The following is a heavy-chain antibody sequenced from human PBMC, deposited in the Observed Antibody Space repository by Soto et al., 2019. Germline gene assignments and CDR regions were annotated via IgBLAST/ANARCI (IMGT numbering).Heavy chain of an antibody. J-gene: IGHJ6*02. Sequence: GGSLRLSCAASGFTFSSYDMHWVRQATGKGLEWVSAIGTAGDTYYPGSVKGRFTISRENAKNSLYLQMNSLRAGDTAVYYCARQGYYCSSTSCPLDVWGQGTTVTVSS. CDR2: IGTAGDT. V-gene: IGHV3-13*01. CDR3: ARQGYYCSSTSCPLDV. CDR1: GFTFSSYD. D-gene: IGHD2-2*01.